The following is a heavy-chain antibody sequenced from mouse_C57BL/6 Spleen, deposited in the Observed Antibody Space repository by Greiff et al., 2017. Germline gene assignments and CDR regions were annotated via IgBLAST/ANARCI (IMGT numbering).Heavy chain of an antibody. CDR3: ARPCSHWYFDD. Sequence: DVQLVESGGGLVKPGGSLKLSCAASGFNFSDYGMHWVRQAPEKGLEWVAYISSGSSTIYYADTVKGRFTISRDNSKNTLFLQMTSLRSEDTAMYYCARPCSHWYFDDWGTGTTVTVSS. J-gene: IGHJ1*03. CDR1: GFNFSDYG. D-gene: IGHD1-1*01. V-gene: IGHV5-17*01. CDR2: ISSGSSTI.